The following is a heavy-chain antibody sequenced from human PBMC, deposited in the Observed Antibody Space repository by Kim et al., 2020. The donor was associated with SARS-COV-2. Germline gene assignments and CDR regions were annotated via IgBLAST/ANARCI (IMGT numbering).Heavy chain of an antibody. J-gene: IGHJ4*02. CDR3: ARSGRRGATYYFDY. D-gene: IGHD1-26*01. Sequence: NPSLKSRVTISVDTSKNQFSLKLSSVTAADTAVYYCARSGRRGATYYFDYWGQGTLVTVSS. V-gene: IGHV4-34*01.